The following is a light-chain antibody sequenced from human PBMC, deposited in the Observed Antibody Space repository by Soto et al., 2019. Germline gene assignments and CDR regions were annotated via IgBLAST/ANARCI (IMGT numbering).Light chain of an antibody. V-gene: IGKV1-6*01. CDR2: AAS. J-gene: IGKJ4*01. CDR3: LQDYNYPLT. CDR1: QGIRND. Sequence: AIAMTPSPSSLFSCVGDRFTISWRASQGIRNDLGWYQQKPGKAPKLLIYAASSLQSGVPSRFSGSGSGTDFTLTISSLQPEDFATYYCLQDYNYPLTFGGGTKVDI.